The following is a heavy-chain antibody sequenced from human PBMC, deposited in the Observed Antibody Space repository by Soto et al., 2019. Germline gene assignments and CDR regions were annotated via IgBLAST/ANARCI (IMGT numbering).Heavy chain of an antibody. CDR2: IYYSGST. D-gene: IGHD6-6*01. Sequence: SETLSLTCTVSGGSISSYYWSWIRQPPGKGLEWIGYIYYSGSTNYNPSLKSRVTISVDTSKNQFSLKLSSVTAADTAVYYCARAGTSRSSIAARWFDYWGQGTLVTVSS. CDR1: GGSISSYY. CDR3: ARAGTSRSSIAARWFDY. J-gene: IGHJ4*02. V-gene: IGHV4-59*01.